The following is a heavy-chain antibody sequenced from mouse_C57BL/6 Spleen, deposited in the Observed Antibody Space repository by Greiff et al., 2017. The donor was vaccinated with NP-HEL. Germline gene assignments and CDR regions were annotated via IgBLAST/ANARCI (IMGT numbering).Heavy chain of an antibody. Sequence: EVKLMESGGGLVKPGGSLKLSCAASGFTFSDYGMHWVRQAPEKGLEWVAYISSGSSTIYYADTVKGRFTISRDNAKNTLFLQMTSLRSEDTAMYYCARGRHYYGSSYYFDYWGQGTTLTVSS. CDR2: ISSGSSTI. V-gene: IGHV5-17*01. CDR1: GFTFSDYG. CDR3: ARGRHYYGSSYYFDY. D-gene: IGHD1-1*01. J-gene: IGHJ2*01.